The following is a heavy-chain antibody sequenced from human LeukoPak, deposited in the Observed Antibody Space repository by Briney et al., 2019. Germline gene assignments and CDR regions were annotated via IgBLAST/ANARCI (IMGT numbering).Heavy chain of an antibody. CDR2: IWYDEITK. D-gene: IGHD3-22*01. CDR1: GFTLSDYV. CDR3: AKDSSDYYFDY. J-gene: IGHJ4*02. Sequence: RGSLRLSCSASGFTLSDYVMHWVRQAPGKGLEWLAFIWYDEITKDYADSVKGRFTISRDNSKNTLYVQMNSLRADDTAVYYCAKDSSDYYFDYWGQGTLVTVSS. V-gene: IGHV3-30*02.